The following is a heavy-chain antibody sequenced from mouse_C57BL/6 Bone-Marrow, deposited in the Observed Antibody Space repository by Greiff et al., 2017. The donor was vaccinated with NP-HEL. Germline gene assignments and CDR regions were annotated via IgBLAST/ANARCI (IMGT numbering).Heavy chain of an antibody. J-gene: IGHJ4*01. CDR1: GFTFSDYG. CDR3: ARRWEGYYAMDY. D-gene: IGHD1-1*02. V-gene: IGHV5-17*01. CDR2: ISSGSSTI. Sequence: EVQRVESGGGLVKPGGSLKLSCAASGFTFSDYGMHWVRQAPEKGLEWVAYISSGSSTIYYADTVKGRFTISRDNAKNTLFLQMTSLRSEDTAMYYCARRWEGYYAMDYWGQGTSVTVSS.